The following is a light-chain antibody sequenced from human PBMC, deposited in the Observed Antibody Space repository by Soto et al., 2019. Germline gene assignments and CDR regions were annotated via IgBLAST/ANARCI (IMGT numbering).Light chain of an antibody. V-gene: IGLV6-57*02. CDR2: EDN. CDR3: QSYDSSNQVV. Sequence: NFMLTQPHSVSESPGNTVTISCTGSSGSIASNYVQWYQQRPGSAPTTVIYEDNQRPPGVPDRFSGSIDSSSNSASLTISGLKTEDEVDYYCQSYDSSNQVVFGGGTKVTVL. J-gene: IGLJ2*01. CDR1: SGSIASNY.